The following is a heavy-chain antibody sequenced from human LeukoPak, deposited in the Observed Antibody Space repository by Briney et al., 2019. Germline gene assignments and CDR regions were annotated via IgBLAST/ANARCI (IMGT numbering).Heavy chain of an antibody. D-gene: IGHD2-2*01. Sequence: GGSLRLSCAASGFTFSSYEMNWVRQAPGKGLEWVSYISSSGSAIYYADSVKGRFTISRDNAKNSLYLQMNSLRAEDTAVYYCARELGYCSSTSCPNWFDPWGQGTLVTVSS. CDR3: ARELGYCSSTSCPNWFDP. CDR2: ISSSGSAI. J-gene: IGHJ5*02. V-gene: IGHV3-48*03. CDR1: GFTFSSYE.